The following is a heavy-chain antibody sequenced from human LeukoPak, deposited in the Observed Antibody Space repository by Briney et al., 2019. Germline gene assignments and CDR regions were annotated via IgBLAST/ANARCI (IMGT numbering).Heavy chain of an antibody. J-gene: IGHJ4*02. CDR3: ANRPLYGDYPNDY. D-gene: IGHD4-17*01. CDR2: ISSSTSYI. V-gene: IGHV3-21*01. Sequence: PGGSLRLSCAASGFTFSSYSMKWVRQAPGKGLEWVSSISSSTSYIDYADSVKGRFTISRDNAKNSLYLQMNSLRAEDTAVYYCANRPLYGDYPNDYWGQGTLVTVSS. CDR1: GFTFSSYS.